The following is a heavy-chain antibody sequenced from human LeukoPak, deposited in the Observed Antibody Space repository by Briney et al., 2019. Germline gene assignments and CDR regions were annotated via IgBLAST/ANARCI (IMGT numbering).Heavy chain of an antibody. V-gene: IGHV1-18*01. CDR2: ISAYNGNT. D-gene: IGHD1-7*01. CDR1: GYTFTSYG. CDR3: ARGNWNYGRNWFDP. J-gene: IGHJ5*02. Sequence: APVKVSCKASGYTFTSYGISWARQAPGQGLEWMGWISAYNGNTNYAPKLQGRVTMTTDTSTSTAYMELRSLRSDDTAVYYCARGNWNYGRNWFDPWGQGTLVTVSS.